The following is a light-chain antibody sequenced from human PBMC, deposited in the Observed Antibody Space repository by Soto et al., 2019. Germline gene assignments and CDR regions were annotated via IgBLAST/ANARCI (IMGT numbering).Light chain of an antibody. CDR3: QQYNNWPPIT. Sequence: EIVLTQSPATLSSFPGDIVTLSFRASQSVSSYLAWYQQKPGQAPRLLIYGASTRATGIPARFSGSGSGTEFTLIISSLQSEDFAVYYCQQYNNWPPITFGQGTRLEIK. V-gene: IGKV3-15*01. J-gene: IGKJ5*01. CDR2: GAS. CDR1: QSVSSY.